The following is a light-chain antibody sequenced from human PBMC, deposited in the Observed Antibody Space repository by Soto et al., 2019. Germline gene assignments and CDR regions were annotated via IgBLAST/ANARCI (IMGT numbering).Light chain of an antibody. CDR1: QGISNY. V-gene: IGKV1-5*03. J-gene: IGKJ2*01. CDR2: RAS. CDR3: QQYSTYPYT. Sequence: DIQMTQSPSTLSASVGDRVTITCRASQGISNYLAWYHQKPGKAPKLLIYRASTLESGVPSRFSGRGSATAFTLSISSLQPDDFATYYCQQYSTYPYTFGQGTKLEIK.